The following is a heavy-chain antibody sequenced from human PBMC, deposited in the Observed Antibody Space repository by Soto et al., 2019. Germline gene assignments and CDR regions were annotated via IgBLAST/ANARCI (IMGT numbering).Heavy chain of an antibody. D-gene: IGHD2-15*01. V-gene: IGHV3-33*01. CDR2: IWYDGSNK. Sequence: QVQLVESGGGVVQPGRSLRLSCAASGFTFSSYGMHWVRQAPGKGLEWVAVIWYDGSNKYYADSVKGRFTISRDNSKXXLXXKMNGLRAEDTAVDYCARDGYCSGGSCYSVPVFDYWGQGTLVTVSS. J-gene: IGHJ4*02. CDR1: GFTFSSYG. CDR3: ARDGYCSGGSCYSVPVFDY.